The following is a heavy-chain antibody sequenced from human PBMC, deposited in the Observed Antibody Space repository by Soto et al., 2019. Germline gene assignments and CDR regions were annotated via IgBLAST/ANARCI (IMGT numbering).Heavy chain of an antibody. CDR2: IYYSGST. CDR3: AREKSITIFGVVKDNWFDP. V-gene: IGHV4-39*01. CDR1: GGSISSISYY. J-gene: IGHJ5*02. Sequence: PSETLSLTCTVSGGSISSISYYWGWIRQPPGKGLEWIGSIYYSGSTYYNPSLKSRVTISVDTSKNQFSLKLSSVTAADTAVYYCAREKSITIFGVVKDNWFDPWGQGTLVTVSS. D-gene: IGHD3-3*01.